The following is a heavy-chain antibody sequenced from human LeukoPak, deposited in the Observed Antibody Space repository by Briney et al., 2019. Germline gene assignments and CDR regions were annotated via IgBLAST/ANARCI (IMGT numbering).Heavy chain of an antibody. Sequence: GGSLRLSCAVSGFTFSSYSMNWARQAPGKGLEWVSYISRSSSTIYYADSVEGRFTISRDNVKNSLYLQMNGLRAEDTAVYYCARMIGSDYDPYDAFDIWGQGTMVTVSS. CDR3: ARMIGSDYDPYDAFDI. J-gene: IGHJ3*02. V-gene: IGHV3-48*01. CDR1: GFTFSSYS. D-gene: IGHD3-22*01. CDR2: ISRSSSTI.